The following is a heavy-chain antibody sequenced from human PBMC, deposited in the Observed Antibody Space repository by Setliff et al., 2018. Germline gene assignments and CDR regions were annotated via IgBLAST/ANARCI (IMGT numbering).Heavy chain of an antibody. D-gene: IGHD3-9*01. CDR2: TSYDGRKK. CDR1: GFTFSSYA. J-gene: IGHJ6*03. Sequence: GGSLRLSCADSGFTFSSYAMHWVRQAPGKGLEWAAVTSYDGRKKYYADSVKGRFTISRDNSKNTLYLQMNSLRAEDTAVYYCARGNYDILTGSSMDVWGKGTTVTVSS. CDR3: ARGNYDILTGSSMDV. V-gene: IGHV3-30*04.